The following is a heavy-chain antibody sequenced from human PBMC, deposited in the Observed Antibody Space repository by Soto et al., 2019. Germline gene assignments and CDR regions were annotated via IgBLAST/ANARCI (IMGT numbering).Heavy chain of an antibody. CDR3: ARALTGYGMDV. CDR1: GYTLIMYY. J-gene: IGHJ6*02. Sequence: ASVKVSCKASGYTLIMYYIHWMRQAPGQGLEWMGLINPSGGSTKYAQKFQGRVTMTTDTSTSTAYMELGSLRSEDTAIYYCARALTGYGMDVWGQGTTVTVSS. V-gene: IGHV1-46*01. CDR2: INPSGGST.